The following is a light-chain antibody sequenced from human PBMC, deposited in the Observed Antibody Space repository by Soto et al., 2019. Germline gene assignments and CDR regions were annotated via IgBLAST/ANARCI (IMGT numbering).Light chain of an antibody. CDR3: QQYYDWPLT. CDR1: QTVADS. Sequence: EIVMTQSPATLSVSPGERATLSCRASQTVADSLVWYQQKPGQPPRPLITGASTRATGIPATFSGRGSGTEFTLPISSLQSEDFAVYYCQQYYDWPLTFGGGTKVDIK. CDR2: GAS. V-gene: IGKV3-15*01. J-gene: IGKJ4*01.